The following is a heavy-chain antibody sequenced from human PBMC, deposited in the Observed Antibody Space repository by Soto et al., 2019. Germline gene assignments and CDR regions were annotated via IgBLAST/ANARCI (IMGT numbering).Heavy chain of an antibody. CDR1: GGSISSYY. CDR3: ARNGYYFDY. CDR2: IYYSGST. Sequence: SETLSLTCTVSGGSISSYYWSWIRQPPGKGLEWIGYIYYSGSTNYNPSLKSRVTISVDTSKNQFSLKLSSVTAADTAVYYCARNGYYFDYWGQGTLVTVSS. J-gene: IGHJ4*02. D-gene: IGHD4-17*01. V-gene: IGHV4-59*08.